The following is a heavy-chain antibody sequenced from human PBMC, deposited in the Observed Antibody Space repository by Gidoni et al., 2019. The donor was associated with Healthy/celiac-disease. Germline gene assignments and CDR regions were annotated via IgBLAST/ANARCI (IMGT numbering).Heavy chain of an antibody. CDR1: GGSFSGYY. D-gene: IGHD2-15*01. CDR2: IDHRGST. J-gene: IGHJ2*01. Sequence: QVQLQQWGAGLLKPSETLSLTCAVYGGSFSGYYWSWIRQPPGTGLEWIGEIDHRGSTNYNPPLKSRVTISVDTSKNPFSLKLSSVTAADTAVYYCARGLKIVVVVAATELYFDLWGRGTLVTVSS. CDR3: ARGLKIVVVVAATELYFDL. V-gene: IGHV4-34*01.